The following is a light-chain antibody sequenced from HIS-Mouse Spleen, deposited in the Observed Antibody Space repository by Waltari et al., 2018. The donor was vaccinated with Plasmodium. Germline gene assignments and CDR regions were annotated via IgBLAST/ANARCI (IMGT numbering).Light chain of an antibody. CDR3: QQYGSSPPYT. CDR1: QSVSSSY. J-gene: IGKJ2*01. V-gene: IGKV3-20*01. CDR2: GAS. Sequence: IVLTQSPGTLSWSPGERATLPCRASQSVSSSYLAWYQQKPGQAPRPLIYGASSRATGIPDRFSGSGSGTDFTLTISRLEPEDFAVYYCQQYGSSPPYTFGQGTKLEIK.